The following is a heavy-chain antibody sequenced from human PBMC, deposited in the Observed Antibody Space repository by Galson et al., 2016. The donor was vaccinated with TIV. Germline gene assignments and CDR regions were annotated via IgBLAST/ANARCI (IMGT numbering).Heavy chain of an antibody. CDR1: GGSISSTSYY. V-gene: IGHV4-39*01. D-gene: IGHD2-2*01. Sequence: SETLSLTCTVSGGSISSTSYYWGWILQPPGKGLEWIGNIYYSGSAYYNPSLKSRVTISVDTSKNQFSLKLSSVTAADTAVYYCATYCSSTTCLFDPWGQGTLVTVSS. CDR2: IYYSGSA. CDR3: ATYCSSTTCLFDP. J-gene: IGHJ5*02.